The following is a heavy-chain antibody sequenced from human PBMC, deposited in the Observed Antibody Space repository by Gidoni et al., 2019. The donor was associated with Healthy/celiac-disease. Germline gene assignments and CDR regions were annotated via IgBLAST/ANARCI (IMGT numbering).Heavy chain of an antibody. CDR2: ST. J-gene: IGHJ4*02. CDR3: ARVIARGFGDY. Sequence: STYYNPSLKSRVTISVDTSKNQFSLKLSSVTAADTAVYYCARVIARGFGDYWGQGTLVTVSS. D-gene: IGHD2-21*01. V-gene: IGHV4-39*01.